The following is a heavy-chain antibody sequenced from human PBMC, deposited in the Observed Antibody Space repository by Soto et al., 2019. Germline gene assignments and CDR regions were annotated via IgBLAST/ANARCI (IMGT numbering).Heavy chain of an antibody. CDR2: INHSGST. D-gene: IGHD3-10*01. V-gene: IGHV4-34*01. J-gene: IGHJ6*02. CDR3: ARGGMWFGELFRTGYYYGMDV. Sequence: QVQLQQWGAGLLKPSETLSLTCAVYGGSFSGYYWSWIRQPPGKGLEWIGEINHSGSTNYNPSLKSRVTISVDTSKNQFSLKLSSVTAADTAVYYCARGGMWFGELFRTGYYYGMDVWGQGTTVTVSS. CDR1: GGSFSGYY.